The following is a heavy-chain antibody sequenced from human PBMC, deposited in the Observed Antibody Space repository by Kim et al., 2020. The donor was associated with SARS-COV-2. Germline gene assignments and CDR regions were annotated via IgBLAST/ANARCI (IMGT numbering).Heavy chain of an antibody. CDR1: GFISHNYW. D-gene: IGHD6-13*01. CDR3: ARDGSSSWSTPPDY. V-gene: IGHV3-7*05. CDR2: IKQDGSEK. J-gene: IGHJ4*02. Sequence: GGSLRLSCAASGFISHNYWMSWVRQAPGKGLEWVANIKQDGSEKHYVDSVKGRFTISRDNVKNSLYLQMNSLRPEDTAVYYCARDGSSSWSTPPDYWGQGTLVTVSS.